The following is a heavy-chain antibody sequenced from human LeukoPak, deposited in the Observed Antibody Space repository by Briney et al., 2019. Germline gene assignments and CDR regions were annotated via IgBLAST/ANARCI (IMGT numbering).Heavy chain of an antibody. D-gene: IGHD6-13*01. CDR3: ARVSISSWYFDY. CDR2: IYHSGST. CDR1: GGSISSGGYS. J-gene: IGHJ4*02. Sequence: PSETLSLTCAVSGGSISSGGYSWSWIRQPPGKGLEWIGYIYHSGSTYYNPSLKSRVTISVDRSKNQFSLKLSSVTAADTAVYYCARVSISSWYFDYWGQGTLVTVSS. V-gene: IGHV4-30-2*01.